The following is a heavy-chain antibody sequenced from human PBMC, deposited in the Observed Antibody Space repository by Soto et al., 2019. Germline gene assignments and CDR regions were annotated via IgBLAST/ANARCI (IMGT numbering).Heavy chain of an antibody. V-gene: IGHV1-18*04. CDR2: ISAYNGNT. CDR1: GYPFTSYH. CDR3: ARDENIAVAGRAGY. D-gene: IGHD6-19*01. Sequence: GASVKVSCKASGYPFTSYHMPWVRQAPGQGLEWMGWISAYNGNTNYAQKLQGRVTMTTDTSTSTAYMELRSLRSDDTAVYYCARDENIAVAGRAGYWGQGTLVTVSS. J-gene: IGHJ4*02.